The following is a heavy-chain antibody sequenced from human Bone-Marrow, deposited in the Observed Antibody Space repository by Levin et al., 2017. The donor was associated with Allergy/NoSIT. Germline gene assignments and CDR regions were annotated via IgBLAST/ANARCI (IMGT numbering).Heavy chain of an antibody. CDR3: ARAAPFEGGCSGGSCYSLVAFDI. J-gene: IGHJ3*02. D-gene: IGHD2-15*01. CDR1: GGSVSSGSYY. Sequence: GSLRLSCTVSGGSVSSGSYYWSWIRQPPGKGLEWIGYIYYSGSTNYNPSLKSRVTISVDTSKNQFSLKLSSVTAADTAVYYCARAAPFEGGCSGGSCYSLVAFDIWGQGTMVTVSS. CDR2: IYYSGST. V-gene: IGHV4-61*01.